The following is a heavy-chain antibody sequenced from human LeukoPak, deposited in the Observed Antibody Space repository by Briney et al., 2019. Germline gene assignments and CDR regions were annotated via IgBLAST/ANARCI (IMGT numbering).Heavy chain of an antibody. V-gene: IGHV3-21*04. CDR3: ARSNRGSWDYFDY. J-gene: IGHJ4*02. D-gene: IGHD1-26*01. CDR2: ISSSSNYI. Sequence: PGGSLRLSCAASGFTFSSYSMNWVRQAPGKGLEWVSSISSSSNYIYYADSVKGRFTISRDNAKNSLYLQMNSLRAEDTALYYCARSNRGSWDYFDYWGQGTLVTVSS. CDR1: GFTFSSYS.